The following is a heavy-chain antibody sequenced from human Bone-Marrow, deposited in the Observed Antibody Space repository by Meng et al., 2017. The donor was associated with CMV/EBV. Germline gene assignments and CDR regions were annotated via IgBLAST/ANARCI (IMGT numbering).Heavy chain of an antibody. V-gene: IGHV3-7*01. CDR3: VKGWQQLGDS. Sequence: GESLKISCAASGFTFSSYWMSWVRQAPGKGLEWVANIKQDGSEKYYVDSVKGRFTISRDNAKNSLYLQMNSLRAEDTAVYYCVKGWQQLGDSWGQGTLVTVSS. CDR1: GFTFSSYW. CDR2: IKQDGSEK. D-gene: IGHD4-23*01. J-gene: IGHJ4*02.